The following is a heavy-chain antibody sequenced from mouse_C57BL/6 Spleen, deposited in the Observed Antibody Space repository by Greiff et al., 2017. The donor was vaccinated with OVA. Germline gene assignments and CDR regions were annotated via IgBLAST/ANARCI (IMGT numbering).Heavy chain of an antibody. V-gene: IGHV5-9-1*02. CDR3: TRGNYGSSYDY. D-gene: IGHD1-1*01. Sequence: DVMLVESGEGLVKPGGSLKLSCAASGFTFSSYAMSWVRQTPEKRLEWVAYISSGGDYIYYADTVKGRFTISRDNARNTLYLQMSSLKSEDTAMYYCTRGNYGSSYDYWGQGTTLTVSS. J-gene: IGHJ2*01. CDR1: GFTFSSYA. CDR2: ISSGGDYI.